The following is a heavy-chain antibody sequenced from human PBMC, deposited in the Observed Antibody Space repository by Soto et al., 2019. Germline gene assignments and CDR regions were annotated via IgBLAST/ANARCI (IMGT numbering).Heavy chain of an antibody. V-gene: IGHV3-23*01. CDR2: ISGSGGST. CDR1: GFTFSSYA. CDR3: AKDPMGYYYMDV. Sequence: GGSLRLSCAASGFTFSSYAMSWVRQAPGKGLEWVSAISGSGGSTYYADSVKGRFTISRNNSKNTLYLQMNSLRAEDTAVYYCAKDPMGYYYMDVWGKGTTVTVSS. D-gene: IGHD3-10*01. J-gene: IGHJ6*03.